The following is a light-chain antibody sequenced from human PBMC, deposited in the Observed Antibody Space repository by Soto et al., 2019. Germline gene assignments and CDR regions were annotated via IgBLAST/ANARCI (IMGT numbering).Light chain of an antibody. CDR3: SSYTLRNTLVL. Sequence: QSALTQPASVSGSPGQSITISCTGTSSXVGGYNFVSWYQQHPGKAPRLIIYEVSSRPSGVSYRFSGSKSGNTASLTISGXXAXXXAXXYCSSYTLRNTLVLFGGGTKLTVL. J-gene: IGLJ3*02. V-gene: IGLV2-14*01. CDR1: SSXVGGYNF. CDR2: EVS.